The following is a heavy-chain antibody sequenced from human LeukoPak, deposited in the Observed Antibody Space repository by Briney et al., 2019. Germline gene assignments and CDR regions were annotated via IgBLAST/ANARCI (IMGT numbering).Heavy chain of an antibody. D-gene: IGHD3-10*01. V-gene: IGHV3-64D*06. CDR1: GLSLSTYA. CDR2: INSNGGST. Sequence: PGGSLRLSCSASGLSLSTYATHWVSHAPENGLEYVSAINSNGGSTYYADAEKGRFNITRDNSKNSLYLQMSSLRAEDAAGYYCVKDGGYHGSGSSYYFDYWGQGTLVTVSS. J-gene: IGHJ4*02. CDR3: VKDGGYHGSGSSYYFDY.